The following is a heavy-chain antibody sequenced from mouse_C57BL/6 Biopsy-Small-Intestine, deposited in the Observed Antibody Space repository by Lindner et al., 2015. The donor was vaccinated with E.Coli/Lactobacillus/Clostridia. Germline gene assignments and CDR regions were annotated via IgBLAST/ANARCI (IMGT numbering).Heavy chain of an antibody. CDR2: INPGSGST. CDR3: ARRDDYDDY. Sequence: VQLQESGAELVRPGTSVKVSCKASGYAFTNYLIEWVKQRPGQGLEWIGVINPGSGSTNYNEKFKGKATPTADKSSSTAYMQLSGLTSEDSAVYFCARRDDYDDYWGQGTTLTVSS. V-gene: IGHV1-54*01. CDR1: GYAFTNYL. J-gene: IGHJ2*01. D-gene: IGHD2-4*01.